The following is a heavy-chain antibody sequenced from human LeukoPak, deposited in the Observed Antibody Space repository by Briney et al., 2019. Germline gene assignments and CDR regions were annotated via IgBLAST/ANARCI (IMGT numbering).Heavy chain of an antibody. CDR2: ISGSGGST. Sequence: GGSLRLSCAASGFTFSSYAMSWVRQAPGKGLEWVSAISGSGGSTYYADSVKGRFTISRDNSKNTLYLQMNSLRAEDTAVYYCAKDGYDSSGKGPYFDYWGQGTLVTVSS. J-gene: IGHJ4*02. CDR1: GFTFSSYA. V-gene: IGHV3-23*01. D-gene: IGHD3-22*01. CDR3: AKDGYDSSGKGPYFDY.